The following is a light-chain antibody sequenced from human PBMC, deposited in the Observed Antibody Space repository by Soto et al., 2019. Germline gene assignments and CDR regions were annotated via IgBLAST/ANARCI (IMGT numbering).Light chain of an antibody. CDR2: AAS. J-gene: IGKJ2*01. Sequence: DLQMTQSPSSLSASVGDRVTITCRASQSISIYLNWYQHKPGKAPKLLIYAASSLQRGVPSRFSGSGSGTDFTLIISSLQPEDFATYYCQQSYSTPPYTVGQGTKLEIK. CDR3: QQSYSTPPYT. CDR1: QSISIY. V-gene: IGKV1-39*01.